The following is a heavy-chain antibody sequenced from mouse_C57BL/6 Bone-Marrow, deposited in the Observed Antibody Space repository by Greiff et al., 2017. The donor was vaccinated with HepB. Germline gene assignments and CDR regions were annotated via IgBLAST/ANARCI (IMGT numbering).Heavy chain of an antibody. V-gene: IGHV7-1*01. Sequence: EVQLMESGGGLVQSGRSLRLSCATSGFTFSDFYMEWVRQAPGKGLEWIAASRNKANDYTTEYSASVKGRFIVSRDTSQSILYLQMNALRAEDTAIYYCARDAEDSSGYFACWGQGTLVTVSA. CDR1: GFTFSDFY. CDR3: ARDAEDSSGYFAC. D-gene: IGHD3-2*02. CDR2: SRNKANDYTT. J-gene: IGHJ3*01.